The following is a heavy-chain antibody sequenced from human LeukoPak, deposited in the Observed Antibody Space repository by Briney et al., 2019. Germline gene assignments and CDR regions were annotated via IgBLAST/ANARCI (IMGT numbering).Heavy chain of an antibody. CDR3: AGEMVGYTVAGTLFYYFDY. D-gene: IGHD6-19*01. V-gene: IGHV3-53*01. Sequence: PGGSLRLSCAASGFTFSSNYMSWVRQAPGKGLEWVSVIYSGGSTYYADSVKGRFTISRDNSKNTLYLQMNSLRAEDTAVYYCAGEMVGYTVAGTLFYYFDYWGQGTLVTVSS. CDR2: IYSGGST. J-gene: IGHJ4*02. CDR1: GFTFSSNY.